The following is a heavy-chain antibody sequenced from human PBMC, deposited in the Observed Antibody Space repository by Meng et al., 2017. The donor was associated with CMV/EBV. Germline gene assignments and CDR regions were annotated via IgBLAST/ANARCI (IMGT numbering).Heavy chain of an antibody. D-gene: IGHD2-2*01. Sequence: SETLSLTCTVSGGPISSSSYYGGWIRQPPGKGVEWIGSIYYSGSTYYNPSLKSRVTISVDTSKNQFSLKLSSVTAADTAVYYCARVRETDIVVVPAANFDYWGQGTLVTVSS. V-gene: IGHV4-39*07. CDR3: ARVRETDIVVVPAANFDY. CDR1: GGPISSSSYY. J-gene: IGHJ4*02. CDR2: IYYSGST.